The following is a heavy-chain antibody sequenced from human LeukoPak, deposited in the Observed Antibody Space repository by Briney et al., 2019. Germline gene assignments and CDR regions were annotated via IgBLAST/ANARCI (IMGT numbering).Heavy chain of an antibody. Sequence: SQTLSLTCAISGDSVSSSSPAWNWIRQSPSRGLEWLGRTYYRSKWYNDYAVSVKSRITINPDTSKNQFSMQLNSVTPEDTAVYYCVRDWLVYYCDYWGQGTLVTVSS. CDR1: GDSVSSSSPA. D-gene: IGHD6-19*01. J-gene: IGHJ4*02. CDR3: VRDWLVYYCDY. V-gene: IGHV6-1*01. CDR2: TYYRSKWYN.